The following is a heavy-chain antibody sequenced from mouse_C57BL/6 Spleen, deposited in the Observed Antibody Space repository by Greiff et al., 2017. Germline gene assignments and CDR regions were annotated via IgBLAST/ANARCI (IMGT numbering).Heavy chain of an antibody. V-gene: IGHV5-6*01. CDR3: ARGGDYFDY. CDR1: GFPFSIYF. CDR2: ISSGGSYT. J-gene: IGHJ2*01. Sequence: VQRVESGVDLVKPGVSLPLCCASSGFPFSIYFISWVRQTPDKRLEWVATISSGGSYTYYPDSVKGRFTISRDNAKNTLYLQMSSLKSEDTAMYYCARGGDYFDYWGQGTTLTVSS.